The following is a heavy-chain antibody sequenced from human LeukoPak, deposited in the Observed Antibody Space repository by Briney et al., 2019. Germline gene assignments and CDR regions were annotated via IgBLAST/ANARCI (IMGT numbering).Heavy chain of an antibody. V-gene: IGHV3-33*01. CDR2: IWYDGSNK. Sequence: GGSLRLSCAASGFTFSSYGMHWVRQAPGKGLEWVAVIWYDGSNKYYADSVKGRFTISRDNSKNTLYLQMNSLRAEDTAVYYCARDPSDDILAGYSDYWGQGTLVTVSS. CDR3: ARDPSDDILAGYSDY. CDR1: GFTFSSYG. D-gene: IGHD3-9*01. J-gene: IGHJ4*02.